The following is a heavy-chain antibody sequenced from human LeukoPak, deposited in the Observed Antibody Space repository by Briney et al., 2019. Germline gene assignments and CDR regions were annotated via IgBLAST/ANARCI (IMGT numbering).Heavy chain of an antibody. J-gene: IGHJ4*02. Sequence: GESLKISCKGSGYSFTSYWISWVRQMPGKGLEWMGRIDPSDSYTNYSPSFQGHVTISADKSISTAYLQWSSLKASDTAMYYCARRARDMAPRPGFDYWGQGTLVTVSS. CDR2: IDPSDSYT. CDR1: GYSFTSYW. CDR3: ARRARDMAPRPGFDY. V-gene: IGHV5-10-1*01. D-gene: IGHD6-6*01.